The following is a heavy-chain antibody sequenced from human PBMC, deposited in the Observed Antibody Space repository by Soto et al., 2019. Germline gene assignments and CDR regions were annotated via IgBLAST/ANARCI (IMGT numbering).Heavy chain of an antibody. D-gene: IGHD3-16*01. Sequence: QITLKESGPTLVKPTQTLTLTCTFSGFSLSTSGVGAGWIRQPPGKALECLTLIYWDDSTRLSPSLRSRLTITKDTSRNQVVLTMTNMDPVDSATYYCARRTMAVLGGGFDYWGQGSLVTVSS. CDR3: ARRTMAVLGGGFDY. V-gene: IGHV2-5*02. J-gene: IGHJ4*02. CDR2: IYWDDST. CDR1: GFSLSTSGVG.